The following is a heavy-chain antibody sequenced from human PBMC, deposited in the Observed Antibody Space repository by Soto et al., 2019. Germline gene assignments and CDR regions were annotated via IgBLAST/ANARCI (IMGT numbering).Heavy chain of an antibody. CDR2: IKQDGSEK. V-gene: IGHV3-7*04. Sequence: GGSLRLSCAPSGFTFSNYWMTWVRQAPGRGLELVASIKQDGSEKYYVDSVEGRFTISRDNAENSLHLQMNSLRAGDTAVYYCARAFTSSSWIDSWVQETLVTVSS. CDR3: ARAFTSSSWIDS. D-gene: IGHD6-6*01. J-gene: IGHJ4*02. CDR1: GFTFSNYW.